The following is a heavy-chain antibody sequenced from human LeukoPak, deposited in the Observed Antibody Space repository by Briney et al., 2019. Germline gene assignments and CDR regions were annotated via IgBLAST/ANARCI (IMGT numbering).Heavy chain of an antibody. V-gene: IGHV3-48*01. CDR3: ARDAAYRSSTSCYFYVSWFDP. D-gene: IGHD2-2*01. J-gene: IGHJ5*02. Sequence: GGSLRLSCAASGFTFSSYSMNWVRQAPGKGLEWVSYISSSSSTIYYADSVKGRFTISRDNAKNSLYLQMNSLRAEDTAVYYCARDAAYRSSTSCYFYVSWFDPWGQGTLVTVSS. CDR2: ISSSSSTI. CDR1: GFTFSSYS.